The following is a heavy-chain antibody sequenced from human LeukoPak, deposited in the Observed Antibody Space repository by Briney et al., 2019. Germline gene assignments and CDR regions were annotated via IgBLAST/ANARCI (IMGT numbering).Heavy chain of an antibody. CDR2: INSDGSST. J-gene: IGHJ6*03. V-gene: IGHV3-74*01. Sequence: GGSLRLSCAASGFTFSSYWMHWVRQAPGKGLVWVSRINSDGSSTSYADSVKGRFTISRDNAKNTLYLQMNSLRAEDTAVYYCARNRFTIFGVVTIHYYYYMDVWGKGTTVTVSS. D-gene: IGHD3-3*01. CDR3: ARNRFTIFGVVTIHYYYYMDV. CDR1: GFTFSSYW.